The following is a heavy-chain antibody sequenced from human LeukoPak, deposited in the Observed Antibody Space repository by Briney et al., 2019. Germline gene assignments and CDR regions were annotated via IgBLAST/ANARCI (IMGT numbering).Heavy chain of an antibody. Sequence: GASVKVSCKASGYTFTIYYMYWGRQTPVQGLEWVGIIYLSGGSTSYAQKFQGRVTMPRDTPKSTVYVELRSMRSEDTAVYYCARDPLIAAAGRWGYFQHWGQGTLVTVSS. D-gene: IGHD6-13*01. J-gene: IGHJ1*01. CDR1: GYTFTIYY. CDR2: IYLSGGST. V-gene: IGHV1-46*01. CDR3: ARDPLIAAAGRWGYFQH.